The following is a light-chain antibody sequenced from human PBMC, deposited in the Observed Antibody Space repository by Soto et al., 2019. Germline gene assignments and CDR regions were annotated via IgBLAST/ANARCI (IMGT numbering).Light chain of an antibody. CDR3: GTWDSSPRGV. CDR1: SSNIGNNY. J-gene: IGLJ1*01. V-gene: IGLV1-51*02. CDR2: ENN. Sequence: QSVLTQPPSVSAAPGQKVTISCSGSSSNIGNNYVSWYQQLPGTAPKLLIYENNKRPSGIPDRFSGSKSGTSATLGITGLQTGDEADYYCGTWDSSPRGVFGTGTKLTV.